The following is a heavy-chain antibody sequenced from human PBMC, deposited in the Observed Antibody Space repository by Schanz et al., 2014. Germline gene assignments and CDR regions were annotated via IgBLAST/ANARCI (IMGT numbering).Heavy chain of an antibody. CDR1: GFIFNDYY. Sequence: QVQLVESGGGLVKPGGSLRLSCAASGFIFNDYYMNWIRQAPGKGLEWVAVIWFDGNNKFYADSVKGRFTISRDNSKNTLYLQMSSLRAEDTAKYYCARGNYGMDVWGQGTTVTVSS. V-gene: IGHV3-33*08. CDR3: ARGNYGMDV. CDR2: IWFDGNNK. J-gene: IGHJ6*02.